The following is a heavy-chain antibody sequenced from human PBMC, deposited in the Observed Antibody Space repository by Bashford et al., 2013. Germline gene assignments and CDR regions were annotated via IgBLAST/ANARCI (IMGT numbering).Heavy chain of an antibody. Sequence: GGSLRLSCVASGFTFKNYAMNWVRQAPGKGLEWVSSISSSSSYIYYADSVKGRFTISRDNAKNSLYLQMNSLRAEDTAVYYCAREGRIMWGDYGDPPRAAGDAFDIWGQGTMVTVSS. J-gene: IGHJ3*02. D-gene: IGHD4-17*01. CDR1: GFTFKNYA. V-gene: IGHV3-21*01. CDR2: ISSSSSYI. CDR3: AREGRIMWGDYGDPPRAAGDAFDI.